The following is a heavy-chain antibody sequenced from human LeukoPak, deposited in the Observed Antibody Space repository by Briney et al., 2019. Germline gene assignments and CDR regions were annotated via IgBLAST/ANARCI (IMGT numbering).Heavy chain of an antibody. CDR1: GYTFTTYW. D-gene: IGHD6-13*01. Sequence: GESLKISCKGSGYTFTTYWIGWVRQMPGKGLEWMGIIYPGDSDPRYSPSFQGQVTISADTSISTAYLEWSSLKASDSAMYYCVRHGLGSSWFGFDYWGQGTLVTVSS. CDR2: IYPGDSDP. V-gene: IGHV5-51*01. J-gene: IGHJ4*02. CDR3: VRHGLGSSWFGFDY.